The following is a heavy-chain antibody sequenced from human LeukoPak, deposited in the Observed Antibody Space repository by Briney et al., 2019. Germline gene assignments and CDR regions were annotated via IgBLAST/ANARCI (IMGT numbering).Heavy chain of an antibody. Sequence: ASVKVSCKASGYTFTSYYMHWVRQAPGQGLEWMGIINPSGGSTSYAQKFQGRVTMTRDTSTSTVYMELSSLRSEDTAVYYCVRYETYYYDRGGYPAFAYWGQEPLATVS. V-gene: IGHV1-46*01. CDR1: GYTFTSYY. CDR3: VRYETYYYDRGGYPAFAY. CDR2: INPSGGST. D-gene: IGHD3-22*01. J-gene: IGHJ4*02.